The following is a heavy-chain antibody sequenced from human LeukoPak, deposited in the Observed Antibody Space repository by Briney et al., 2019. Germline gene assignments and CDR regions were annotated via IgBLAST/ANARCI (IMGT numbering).Heavy chain of an antibody. V-gene: IGHV4-34*01. Sequence: SETLSLTCAVYGGSFSGYYWSWIRQPPGKGLEWIGEINHSGSTNYNPSLKSRVTISVDTSKNQFSLKLSSVTAADTAVYYCARSYKGTYYYYMDVWGKGTTVTISS. J-gene: IGHJ6*03. CDR3: ARSYKGTYYYYMDV. CDR2: INHSGST. D-gene: IGHD3-10*01. CDR1: GGSFSGYY.